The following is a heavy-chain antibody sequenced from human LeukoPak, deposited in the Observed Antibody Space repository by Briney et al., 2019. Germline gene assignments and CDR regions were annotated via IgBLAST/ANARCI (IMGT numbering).Heavy chain of an antibody. V-gene: IGHV3-21*01. CDR1: GFTFSSYS. CDR3: ARDSGDFWSGYYGRYFDY. Sequence: GGSLRLSCAASGFTFSSYSMNWVRQAPGKGLEWVSSISSSSSYIYYADSVKGRFTISRDNAKNSLYLQMNSLRAEDTAVYYCARDSGDFWSGYYGRYFDYWGQGTLVTVSS. J-gene: IGHJ4*02. D-gene: IGHD3-3*01. CDR2: ISSSSSYI.